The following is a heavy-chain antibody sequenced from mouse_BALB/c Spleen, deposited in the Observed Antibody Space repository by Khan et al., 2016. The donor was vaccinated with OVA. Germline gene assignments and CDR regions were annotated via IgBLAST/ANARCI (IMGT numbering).Heavy chain of an antibody. Sequence: QIQLVQSGPELKKPGETVRISCKASGYTFTNAGMQWVQKMPGKGLKWIGWINTHSGVPKYAEDFKGRFAFSLDTSASTVYLQITNLKNEDTATYCCARGGAAYYRNDGGAMDYWGQGTSVTVSS. CDR2: INTHSGVP. CDR1: GYTFTNAG. J-gene: IGHJ4*01. V-gene: IGHV9-4*02. CDR3: ARGGAAYYRNDGGAMDY. D-gene: IGHD2-14*01.